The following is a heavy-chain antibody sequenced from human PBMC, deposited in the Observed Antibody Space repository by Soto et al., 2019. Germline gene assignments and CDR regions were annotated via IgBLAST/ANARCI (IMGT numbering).Heavy chain of an antibody. J-gene: IGHJ5*02. D-gene: IGHD2-15*01. CDR3: ARVPWTGYCSGGSCLAWFDP. CDR1: GYTFTSYG. Sequence: GASVKVSCKAAGYTFTSYGISCVRQAPGQVLEWMGWISAYNGNTNYAQKLQGRVTMTTDTSTSTAYMELRSLRSDDTAVYYCARVPWTGYCSGGSCLAWFDPWGQGTLVTVSS. CDR2: ISAYNGNT. V-gene: IGHV1-18*04.